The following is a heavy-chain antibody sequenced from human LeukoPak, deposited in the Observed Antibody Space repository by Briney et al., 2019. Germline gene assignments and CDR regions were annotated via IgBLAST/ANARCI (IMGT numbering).Heavy chain of an antibody. CDR2: ISWDGGST. Sequence: GGSLRLSCAASGFTFDDYAMHWVRQAPGKGLEWVSLISWDGGSTYYADSVKGRFTISRDNSKNSLYLQMISLRAEDTALYYCAKDLDYLQDYYYGMDVWGKGTTVTVSS. V-gene: IGHV3-43D*04. J-gene: IGHJ6*04. CDR1: GFTFDDYA. D-gene: IGHD4-11*01. CDR3: AKDLDYLQDYYYGMDV.